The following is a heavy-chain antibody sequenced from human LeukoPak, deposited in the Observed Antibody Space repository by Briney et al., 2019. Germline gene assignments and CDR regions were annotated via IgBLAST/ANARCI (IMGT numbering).Heavy chain of an antibody. CDR1: VYTLSAYY. Sequence: ASVNVSCKASVYTLSAYYMHWVRQAPGQGLEWMGIINPNGGGTNYAQKFQGRVTMTRDASTSTVYMELSSLRSEDTAVYYCARGGLGSGSYTFFDYWGQGTLVTVSS. V-gene: IGHV1-46*01. J-gene: IGHJ4*02. CDR3: ARGGLGSGSYTFFDY. D-gene: IGHD1-26*01. CDR2: INPNGGGT.